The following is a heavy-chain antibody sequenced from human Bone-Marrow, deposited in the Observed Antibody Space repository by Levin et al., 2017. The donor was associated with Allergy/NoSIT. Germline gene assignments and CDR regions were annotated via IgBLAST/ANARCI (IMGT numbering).Heavy chain of an antibody. D-gene: IGHD3-16*01. CDR3: ARGGAGPYYVDY. V-gene: IGHV3-53*01. CDR1: GFTASSNH. J-gene: IGHJ4*02. Sequence: PGGSLRLSCAASGFTASSNHMSWVRQAPGKGLEWLSFIYTDGRTHYADSVKGRFTISRDDSKNTLHLQMNSLRADDTAVYYCARGGAGPYYVDYWGQGTLVTVSS. CDR2: IYTDGRT.